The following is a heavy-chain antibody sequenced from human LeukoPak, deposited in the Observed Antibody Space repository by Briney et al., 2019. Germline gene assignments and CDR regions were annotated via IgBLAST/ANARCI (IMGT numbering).Heavy chain of an antibody. CDR1: GFTFSSYA. CDR2: ISGSGGST. J-gene: IGHJ4*02. CDR3: AKDADLGYDFWSGYFSFDY. V-gene: IGHV3-23*01. D-gene: IGHD3-3*01. Sequence: GGSLRLPCAASGFTFSSYAMSWVRQAPGKGLEWVSAISGSGGSTYYADSVKGRFTISRDNSKNTLYLQMNSLRAEDTAVYYCAKDADLGYDFWSGYFSFDYWGQGTLVTGSS.